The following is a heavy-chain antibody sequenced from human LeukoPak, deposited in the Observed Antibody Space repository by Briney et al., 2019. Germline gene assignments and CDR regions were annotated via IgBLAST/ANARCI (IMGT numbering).Heavy chain of an antibody. D-gene: IGHD1-14*01. CDR1: GFTFSDYE. J-gene: IGHJ5*02. V-gene: IGHV3-48*03. Sequence: SGGSLRLSCAASGFTFSDYEMNWVRQAPGKGLEWLSFINIDGGRILYADSVKGRFAISRGDDKKSVYLQMHSLRPEDTAIYYCMRDAPGSNTGDLWGQGTLVTVSS. CDR2: INIDGGRI. CDR3: MRDAPGSNTGDL.